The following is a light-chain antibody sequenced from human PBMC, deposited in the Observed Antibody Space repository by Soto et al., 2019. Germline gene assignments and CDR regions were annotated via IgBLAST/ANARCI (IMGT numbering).Light chain of an antibody. CDR3: QHYNNRPLT. CDR1: QSVRSN. Sequence: EIVMTQSPATLSVSPGERATLSCRASQSVRSNLAWYQQKPGQAPRLLIYGASTRATGVAARFSGSGSGTEFTLTISSLQSEDFAVYYCQHYNNRPLTFGGGTKVEI. J-gene: IGKJ4*01. V-gene: IGKV3-15*01. CDR2: GAS.